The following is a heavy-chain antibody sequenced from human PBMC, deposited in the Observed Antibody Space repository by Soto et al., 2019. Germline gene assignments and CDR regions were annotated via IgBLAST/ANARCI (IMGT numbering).Heavy chain of an antibody. CDR1: GGSISTVAYW. Sequence: PSETLSLTCTVSGGSISTVAYWWSWIRQSPDMGLEWIGHIYDGGRTYNNPSLESRVTISVDTSKNQFSLKVSSVTVADTAVYYCARLGGYWSSTSCYGYYGMDVWAQGTSVTVCS. J-gene: IGHJ6*02. CDR2: IYDGGRT. CDR3: ARLGGYWSSTSCYGYYGMDV. V-gene: IGHV4-39*01. D-gene: IGHD2-2*01.